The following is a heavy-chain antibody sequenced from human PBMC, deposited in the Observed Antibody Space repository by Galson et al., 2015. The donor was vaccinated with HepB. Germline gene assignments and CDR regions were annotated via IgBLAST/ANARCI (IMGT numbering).Heavy chain of an antibody. J-gene: IGHJ3*02. CDR2: IIPILGIA. CDR1: GGTFSSYT. D-gene: IGHD5-18*01. V-gene: IGHV1-69*04. CDR3: ARDRYSYGNFDAFDI. Sequence: SVKVSCKASGGTFSSYTISWVRQAPGQGLEWMGRIIPILGIANYAQKFQGRVTITAEKSTSTAYMELSSLRSEDTAVYYCARDRYSYGNFDAFDIWGQGTMATVSS.